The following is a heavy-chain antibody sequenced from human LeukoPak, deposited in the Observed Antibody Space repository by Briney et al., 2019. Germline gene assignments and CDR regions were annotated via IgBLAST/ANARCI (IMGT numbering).Heavy chain of an antibody. Sequence: GRSLRLSCAASGFTFSSYDMHWVRQAPGKGLEWVAVIWYDGTNKFYADSVKGRFTISRDNSKNTLYLQLNSLRVEDTAVYYCARDFGSRRNWFDPWGQGTLVTVSS. CDR3: ARDFGSRRNWFDP. J-gene: IGHJ5*02. CDR1: GFTFSSYD. V-gene: IGHV3-33*08. CDR2: IWYDGTNK. D-gene: IGHD3-10*01.